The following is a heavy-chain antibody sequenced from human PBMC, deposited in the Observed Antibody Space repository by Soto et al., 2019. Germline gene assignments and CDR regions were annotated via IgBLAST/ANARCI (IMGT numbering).Heavy chain of an antibody. J-gene: IGHJ4*02. Sequence: QVQLVQSGAEVKKPGASVKVSCKASGYTFTSYYMHWVRQAPGQGLEWMGIINPSGGSTSYAQKFQGRVTMTRDTSTSTVYMELSSLRSEDRAVYYCARELTGDYGDQGHWGQGTLVTVSS. CDR1: GYTFTSYY. D-gene: IGHD4-17*01. CDR2: INPSGGST. CDR3: ARELTGDYGDQGH. V-gene: IGHV1-46*01.